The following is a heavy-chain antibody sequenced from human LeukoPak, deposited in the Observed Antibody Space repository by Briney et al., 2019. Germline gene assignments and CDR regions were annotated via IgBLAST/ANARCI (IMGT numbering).Heavy chain of an antibody. CDR2: IYTSGST. CDR1: GGSISSGSYY. Sequence: PSETLSLTCTVSGGSISSGSYYWSWIRQPAGKGLEWIGRIYTSGSTNYNPSLKSRVTISVDTSKNQFSQKLSSVTAADTAVYYCARSFWNYGTYYYYYYMDVWGKGTTVTISS. CDR3: ARSFWNYGTYYYYYYMDV. V-gene: IGHV4-61*02. J-gene: IGHJ6*03. D-gene: IGHD1-7*01.